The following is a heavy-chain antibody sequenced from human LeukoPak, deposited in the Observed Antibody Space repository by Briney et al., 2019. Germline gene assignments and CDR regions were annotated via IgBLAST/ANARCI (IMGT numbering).Heavy chain of an antibody. V-gene: IGHV1-18*01. CDR2: ISAYNGNT. D-gene: IGHD2-15*01. CDR3: ARLRYCSGGSCYGVDY. CDR1: GYTFTSYG. Sequence: ASVKVSCKASGYTFTSYGISWVRQAPGQGLEWMGWISAYNGNTNYAQKLQGRVTMTTDTSTSTAYMELRSLRSDDTAVYYCARLRYCSGGSCYGVDYWGQRTLVTVSS. J-gene: IGHJ4*02.